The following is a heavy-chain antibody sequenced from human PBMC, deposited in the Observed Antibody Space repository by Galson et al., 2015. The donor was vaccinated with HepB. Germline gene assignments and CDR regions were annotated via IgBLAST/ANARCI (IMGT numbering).Heavy chain of an antibody. Sequence: CAISGDSVSGESVARNWVRQSPSRGLEWLGRTYYRSKWYNDYAVSVKSRITINADTAKNHFSLQLRSVSPEDTAVYYCARELESSDDSGYYYPVDVWGQGTTVTVSS. CDR3: ARELESSDDSGYYYPVDV. CDR1: GDSVSGESVA. J-gene: IGHJ6*02. D-gene: IGHD3-22*01. V-gene: IGHV6-1*01. CDR2: TYYRSKWYN.